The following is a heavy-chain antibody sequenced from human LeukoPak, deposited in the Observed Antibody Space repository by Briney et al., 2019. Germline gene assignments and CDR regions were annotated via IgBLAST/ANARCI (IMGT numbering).Heavy chain of an antibody. Sequence: SQTLSLTCAISGDSVFSNSAAWNWIRQSPSRDLEWLGRTYYRSKWYNDYAVSVKSRIIIHPDTSKNQFSLQLNSVTPEDTAVYYCARGYSSSIDYWGQGTLVTVSS. D-gene: IGHD6-13*01. CDR1: GDSVFSNSAA. CDR2: TYYRSKWYN. V-gene: IGHV6-1*01. CDR3: ARGYSSSIDY. J-gene: IGHJ4*02.